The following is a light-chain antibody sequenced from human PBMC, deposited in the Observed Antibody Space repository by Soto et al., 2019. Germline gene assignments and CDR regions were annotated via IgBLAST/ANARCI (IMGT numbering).Light chain of an antibody. CDR2: CAS. CDR3: QQYYTRSGYT. J-gene: IGKJ2*01. CDR1: QSVLYSSNNKNY. V-gene: IGKV4-1*01. Sequence: DIVMTQSPDSLAVSLGERATINCKSSQSVLYSSNNKNYLAWYQQKPGQPPKLLIYCASTRESGVPDRFSGSGSGTEFTLTISSLQAEDVAVYYCQQYYTRSGYTFGQGTKLEIK.